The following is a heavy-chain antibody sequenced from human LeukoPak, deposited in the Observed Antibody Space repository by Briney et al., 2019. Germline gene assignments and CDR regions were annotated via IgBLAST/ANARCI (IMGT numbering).Heavy chain of an antibody. V-gene: IGHV4-59*08. CDR1: GGSINTYY. CDR3: ARQLMIDYYYYYYYMDV. D-gene: IGHD3-22*01. CDR2: IYYNGNT. J-gene: IGHJ6*03. Sequence: SETLSLTCTVSGGSINTYYWSWIRQPPGKGLEWIGYIYYNGNTNYNPSLKSRVTISVDTSKNQFSLKLSSVTAADTAVYYCARQLMIDYYYYYYYMDVWGRGTTVTISS.